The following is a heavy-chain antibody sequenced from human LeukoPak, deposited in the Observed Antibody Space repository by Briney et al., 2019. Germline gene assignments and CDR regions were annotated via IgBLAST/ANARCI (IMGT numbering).Heavy chain of an antibody. CDR2: IYYSGNT. CDR1: GGSISSSSYY. J-gene: IGHJ4*02. Sequence: SETLSLTCTVSGGSISSSSYYWGWIRQPPGKGLEWIGSIYYSGNTYYNPSLKSRITISVDTSKNQFSLRLSSVTAADAAVYYCARDEYPYGGRTHPYFFDYWGQGTLVTVSS. D-gene: IGHD3-10*01. V-gene: IGHV4-39*07. CDR3: ARDEYPYGGRTHPYFFDY.